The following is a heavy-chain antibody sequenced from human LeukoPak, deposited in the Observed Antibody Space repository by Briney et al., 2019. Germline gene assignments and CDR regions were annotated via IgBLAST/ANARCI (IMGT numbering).Heavy chain of an antibody. CDR2: IYTSGST. CDR3: ARCCSSTSCYRGLYYYYMDV. D-gene: IGHD2-2*02. CDR1: GGSISSGSYY. J-gene: IGHJ6*03. Sequence: PSQTLSLTCTVSGGSISSGSYYWSWIRQPAGKGLEWIGRIYTSGSTNYNPSLKSRVTISVDTSKNQFSLKLSSVTAADTAVYYCARCCSSTSCYRGLYYYYMDVWGKGTTVTVSS. V-gene: IGHV4-61*02.